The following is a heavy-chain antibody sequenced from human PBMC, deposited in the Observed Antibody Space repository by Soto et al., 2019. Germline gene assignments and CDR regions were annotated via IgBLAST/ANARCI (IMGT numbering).Heavy chain of an antibody. V-gene: IGHV3-23*01. CDR2: ISGSGGST. CDR1: GFTFGSYA. Sequence: GGSLRLSCAASGFTFGSYAMSWVRQAPGKGLEWVSGISGSGGSTYYADSVKGRFTISRDNSKNTLYLQMNSLRAEDTAVYYCARDELGLFDYWGQGTLVTVSS. D-gene: IGHD7-27*01. CDR3: ARDELGLFDY. J-gene: IGHJ4*02.